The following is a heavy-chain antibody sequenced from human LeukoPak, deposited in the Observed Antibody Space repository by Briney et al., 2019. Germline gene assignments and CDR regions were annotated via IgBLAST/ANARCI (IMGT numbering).Heavy chain of an antibody. CDR3: ARGYHFDY. J-gene: IGHJ4*02. Sequence: PSETLSLTCTVSGGSISSAGYYWSWIRQPPGKGLEWIGYIYYSGSTNYNPSLKSRVTISVDTSKNQFSLKLSSVTAADTAVYYCARGYHFDYWGQGTLVTVSS. CDR2: IYYSGST. V-gene: IGHV4-61*08. D-gene: IGHD1-1*01. CDR1: GGSISSAGYY.